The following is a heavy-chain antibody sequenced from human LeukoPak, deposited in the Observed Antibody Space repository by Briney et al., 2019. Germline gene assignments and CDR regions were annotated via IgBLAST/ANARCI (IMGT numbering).Heavy chain of an antibody. CDR2: IYGRAST. Sequence: SETLSLTCAVSGYSLGKNYYWGWIRQSPGKGLEWIGRIYGRASTSYNPSLMNRVTMSVNTSKNHFSLQLTSVAAADTAVYYCARYDSRGSASTRFDYWGPGILVTVSS. D-gene: IGHD3-16*01. J-gene: IGHJ4*02. V-gene: IGHV4-38-2*01. CDR3: ARYDSRGSASTRFDY. CDR1: GYSLGKNYY.